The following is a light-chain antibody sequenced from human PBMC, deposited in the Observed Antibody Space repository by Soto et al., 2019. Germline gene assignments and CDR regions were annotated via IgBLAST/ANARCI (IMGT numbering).Light chain of an antibody. CDR3: QQTSAAPFT. CDR2: TAS. J-gene: IGKJ3*01. Sequence: IQMPQTPYSLSASLGDRFTITGRSIQNINTYLNWYQQRPGQAPQLLIFTASSFQGGVPARFSASGSRTDFTLTISSLQPDDFATYYCQQTSAAPFTFGPGIKVEI. V-gene: IGKV1-39*01. CDR1: QNINTY.